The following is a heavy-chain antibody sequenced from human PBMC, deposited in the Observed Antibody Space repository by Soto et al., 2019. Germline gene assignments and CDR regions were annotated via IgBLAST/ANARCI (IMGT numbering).Heavy chain of an antibody. D-gene: IGHD5-12*01. Sequence: GGSLRLSCTASGFTFGDYAMSWFRQAPGKGLEWVGFIRSKAYGGTTEYAASVKGRFTISRDDSKSIAYLQMNSLKTEDTAVYYCTRGRDGYNWDWLDYWGQGTLVTVSS. V-gene: IGHV3-49*03. CDR2: IRSKAYGGTT. CDR1: GFTFGDYA. J-gene: IGHJ4*02. CDR3: TRGRDGYNWDWLDY.